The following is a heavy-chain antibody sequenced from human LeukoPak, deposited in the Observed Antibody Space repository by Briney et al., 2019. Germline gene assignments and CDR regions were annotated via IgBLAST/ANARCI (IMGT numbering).Heavy chain of an antibody. Sequence: GGSLRLSCAASGFTFSSDGMHWVRQAPGKGLEWGAFIRYDGSNNYYADSVKGRFTISRDNSKNTLYLQVNSLRAADTAVYYCAKEYGDLFSGYFDLWGRGTLLTVSS. D-gene: IGHD4-17*01. J-gene: IGHJ2*01. V-gene: IGHV3-30*02. CDR3: AKEYGDLFSGYFDL. CDR2: IRYDGSNN. CDR1: GFTFSSDG.